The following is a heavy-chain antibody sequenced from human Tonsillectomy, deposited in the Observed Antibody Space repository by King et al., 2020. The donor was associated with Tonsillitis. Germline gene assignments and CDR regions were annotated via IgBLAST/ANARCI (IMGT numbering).Heavy chain of an antibody. CDR2: SDFTGSST. D-gene: IGHD3-9*01. V-gene: IGHV3-74*01. CDR3: ARDRADIVTGYGFFDW. Sequence: VQLVESGGGLVQPGGSLRLSCAASGFTFSDYWMHWVRQTPGRGLVWVSRSDFTGSSTTYADSVKGRFTISRDNAKNTLYLQMNSLTAEDTAVYYCARDRADIVTGYGFFDWWGQGTLVTVSS. CDR1: GFTFSDYW. J-gene: IGHJ4*02.